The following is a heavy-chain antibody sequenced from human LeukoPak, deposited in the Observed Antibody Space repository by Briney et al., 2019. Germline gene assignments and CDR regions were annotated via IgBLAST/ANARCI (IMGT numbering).Heavy chain of an antibody. Sequence: PSETLSLTCTVSGGSISSGSYYWSWIRQPAGKGLEWIGSIYHGGSTHYNSSLKSRVTISVDTSKNQFSLNLSSVTAADTAVYYCARDAEYTSSWYGTGGFDYWGKGTLVTVSS. V-gene: IGHV4-39*07. CDR3: ARDAEYTSSWYGTGGFDY. J-gene: IGHJ4*02. CDR1: GGSISSGSYY. D-gene: IGHD6-13*01. CDR2: IYHGGST.